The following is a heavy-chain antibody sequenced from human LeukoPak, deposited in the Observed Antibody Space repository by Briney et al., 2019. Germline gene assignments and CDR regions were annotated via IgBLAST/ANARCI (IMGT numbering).Heavy chain of an antibody. D-gene: IGHD3-10*01. V-gene: IGHV3-23*01. CDR1: GFTFSTYA. CDR2: IGPTGRST. J-gene: IGHJ4*02. CDR3: AKDPMVRGSTYDY. Sequence: PGGSLILSCAASGFTFSTYAMTWVRQAPGKGLEWVSAIGPTGRSTYYADSVRGRFTISRDNSKNTLYLQMNSLRAEDTAIYYCAKDPMVRGSTYDYWGQGTLVTVSS.